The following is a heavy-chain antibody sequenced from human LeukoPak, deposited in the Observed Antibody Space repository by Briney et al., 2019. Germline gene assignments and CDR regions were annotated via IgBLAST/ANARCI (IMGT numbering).Heavy chain of an antibody. Sequence: SETLSLTCTVSGGSIFSYYWSWIRQPPGKGLVWMGYIYYSGSTNYNPSLKRRVTISEETSKHQFSLRVSSVPAADTAVYYCARHLNNCGDDCYIFDYWGQGTLVSVCS. CDR2: IYYSGST. CDR3: ARHLNNCGDDCYIFDY. CDR1: GGSIFSYY. J-gene: IGHJ4*02. V-gene: IGHV4-59*08. D-gene: IGHD2-21*01.